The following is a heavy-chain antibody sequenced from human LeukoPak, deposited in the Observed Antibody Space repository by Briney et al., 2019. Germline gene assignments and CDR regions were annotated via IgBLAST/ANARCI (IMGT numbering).Heavy chain of an antibody. J-gene: IGHJ6*03. D-gene: IGHD1-20*01. V-gene: IGHV3-48*01. Sequence: PGGSLRLSCAASGFTFSSYSMNWVRQAPGKGLEWVSYISSSSSTIYYADSVKGRFTISRDNAKNSLYLQMNSLRAEDTAVYYCAGAPREGNNWNQYSTYYYYYMDVWGKGTTVTVSS. CDR2: ISSSSSTI. CDR1: GFTFSSYS. CDR3: AGAPREGNNWNQYSTYYYYYMDV.